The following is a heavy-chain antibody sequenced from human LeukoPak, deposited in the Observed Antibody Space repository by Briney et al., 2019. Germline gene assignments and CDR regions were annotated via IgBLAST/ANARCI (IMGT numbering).Heavy chain of an antibody. J-gene: IGHJ5*02. CDR1: GFTFSSYA. D-gene: IGHD3-16*01. CDR3: ARESGFMQPPWFDP. Sequence: GGSLRLSCAASGFTFSSYAMHWVRQAPGKGLEWVAVISYDGSNKYYADSVKGRFTISRDNSKNTLYLQMNSLRAEDTAVYYCARESGFMQPPWFDPWGQGTLVTVSS. CDR2: ISYDGSNK. V-gene: IGHV3-30-3*01.